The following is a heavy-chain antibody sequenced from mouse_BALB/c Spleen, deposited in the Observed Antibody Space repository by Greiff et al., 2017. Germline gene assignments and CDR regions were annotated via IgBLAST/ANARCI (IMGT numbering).Heavy chain of an antibody. CDR3: TREETGTGVYAMDY. V-gene: IGHV1-5*01. CDR2: IYPGNSDT. D-gene: IGHD4-1*01. CDR1: GYSFTSYW. J-gene: IGHJ4*01. Sequence: VQLQQSGTVLARPGASVKMSCKASGYSFTSYWMHWVKQRPGQGLEWIGAIYPGNSDTSYNQKFKGKAKLTAVTSASTAYMELSSLTNEDSAVYYCTREETGTGVYAMDYWGQGTSVTVSS.